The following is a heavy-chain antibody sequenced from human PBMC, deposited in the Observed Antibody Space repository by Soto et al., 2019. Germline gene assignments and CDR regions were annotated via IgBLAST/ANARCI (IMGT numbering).Heavy chain of an antibody. CDR3: ARDGIVVVPAANYYGMDV. CDR2: IKQDGSEK. V-gene: IGHV3-7*05. D-gene: IGHD2-2*01. CDR1: GCTFSSYW. J-gene: IGHJ6*02. Sequence: EVQLVESGGGLVQPGGSLRLSCAASGCTFSSYWMSWVRQAPGKGLEWVANIKQDGSEKYYVDSVKGRFTISRDNAKNSLYLQMNSLRAEDTAVYYCARDGIVVVPAANYYGMDVWGQGTTVTVSS.